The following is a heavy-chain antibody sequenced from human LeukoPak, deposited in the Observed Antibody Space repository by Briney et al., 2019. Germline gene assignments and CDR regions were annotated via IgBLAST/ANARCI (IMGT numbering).Heavy chain of an antibody. CDR2: TYYRSKWYS. CDR1: GASVSSNTDA. Sequence: SQTLSLTCAISGASVSSNTDAWNWIRQSPSRGLEWLGRTYYRSKWYSDYAESVRSRTTINPDTSKNQVSLQLNFVTPEDTAVYYCARWLINWGQGTQVTVSS. V-gene: IGHV6-1*01. CDR3: ARWLIN. J-gene: IGHJ4*02. D-gene: IGHD5-12*01.